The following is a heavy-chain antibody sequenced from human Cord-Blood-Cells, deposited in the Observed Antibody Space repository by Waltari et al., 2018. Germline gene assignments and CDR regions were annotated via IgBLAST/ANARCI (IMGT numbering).Heavy chain of an antibody. J-gene: IGHJ4*02. Sequence: QVQLVQSGAEVKKPGSSVKVSCKASGGTFSSYAISWVRQAPGQGREWMGGSIPLFGTTNYAQKFQGRVTITADESTSTAYMGLSSLRSEDTAVYYCASNIVVVPAAFDYWGQGTLVTVSS. CDR1: GGTFSSYA. CDR3: ASNIVVVPAAFDY. V-gene: IGHV1-69*12. CDR2: SIPLFGTT. D-gene: IGHD2-2*01.